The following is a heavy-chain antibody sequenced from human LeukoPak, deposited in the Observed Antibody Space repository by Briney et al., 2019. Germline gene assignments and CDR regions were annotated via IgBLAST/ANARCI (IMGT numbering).Heavy chain of an antibody. CDR3: ARAPSEIGGYYPEYFRH. D-gene: IGHD3-22*01. CDR2: IKSDGST. Sequence: GGSLRLSCAASGFTFSTYWMHWVRQAPGKGLVWVSRIKSDGSTNYADSVKGRFTITRDNANNTLSLQMNSLRPEDTGVYYCARAPSEIGGYYPEYFRHWGQGTLVTVSS. J-gene: IGHJ1*01. V-gene: IGHV3-74*01. CDR1: GFTFSTYW.